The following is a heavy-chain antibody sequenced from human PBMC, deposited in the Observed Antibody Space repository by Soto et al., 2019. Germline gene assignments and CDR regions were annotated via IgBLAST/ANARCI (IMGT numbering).Heavy chain of an antibody. CDR1: GYTFTSYY. Sequence: QVQLVQSGAEVKKPGASVKVSCKASGYTFTSYYMHWVRQAPGQGLEWMGIINPSGGSTSYAQKFQGRVTMTRDTSTSTVYMELSSLRSEDTAVYYCAILSGGITMVRGGIGYWGQGTLVTVSS. D-gene: IGHD3-10*01. V-gene: IGHV1-46*01. CDR3: AILSGGITMVRGGIGY. CDR2: INPSGGST. J-gene: IGHJ4*02.